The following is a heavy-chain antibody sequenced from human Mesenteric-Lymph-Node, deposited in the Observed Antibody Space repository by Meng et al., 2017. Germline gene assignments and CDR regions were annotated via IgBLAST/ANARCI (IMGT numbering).Heavy chain of an antibody. Sequence: GGSLRLSCAASGFSFRNYEMNWVRQAPGKALEWVAYITAGGNLMFYSDSVRGRFTISRDNAKNSLYLQMNSLRAEDTATYYCAKAKYCSVGICPFDYWGQGTLVTVSS. CDR1: GFSFRNYE. V-gene: IGHV3-48*03. D-gene: IGHD2-15*01. J-gene: IGHJ4*02. CDR2: ITAGGNLM. CDR3: AKAKYCSVGICPFDY.